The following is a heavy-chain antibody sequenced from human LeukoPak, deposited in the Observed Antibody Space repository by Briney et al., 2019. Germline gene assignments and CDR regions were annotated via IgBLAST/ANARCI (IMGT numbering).Heavy chain of an antibody. CDR2: IYSGGST. Sequence: GGSLRLSCAASEFSVGSNYMTWVRQAPGKGLEWVSLIYSGGSTYYADSVKGRFTISRDNSKNTLYLQMNSLRAEDTAVYYCARAVVVVAASEYWGQGTLVTVSS. D-gene: IGHD2-15*01. J-gene: IGHJ4*02. CDR3: ARAVVVVAASEY. V-gene: IGHV3-66*01. CDR1: EFSVGSNY.